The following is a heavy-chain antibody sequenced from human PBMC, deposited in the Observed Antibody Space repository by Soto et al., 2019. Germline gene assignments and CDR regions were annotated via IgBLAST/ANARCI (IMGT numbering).Heavy chain of an antibody. J-gene: IGHJ4*02. CDR1: GFPFSSYA. V-gene: IGHV3-30*04. CDR3: AKAFSYGSGSHYVTFDY. D-gene: IGHD3-10*01. Sequence: QVQLVESGGGVVQPGRSLRLSCAASGFPFSSYAMHWVRQAPGKGLEWVAVISYDGSNKYYADSVKGRFTISRDNSKNTLYLQMNSLRVEDTAMYYCAKAFSYGSGSHYVTFDYWGQGTLLTVSS. CDR2: ISYDGSNK.